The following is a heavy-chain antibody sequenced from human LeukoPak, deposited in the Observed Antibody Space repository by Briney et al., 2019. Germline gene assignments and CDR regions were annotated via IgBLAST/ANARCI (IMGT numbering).Heavy chain of an antibody. D-gene: IGHD3-3*01. J-gene: IGHJ4*02. CDR2: VYYSGST. Sequence: SETLSLTCTVSGGSINSYYWSWIRQPPGKGLEWIGDVYYSGSTNYSPSLKSRVNISVDTSKNQFSLNLSSVTAADTAVYYCARVATYYEFWSGYYRPGWFDYWGQGTLVTVSS. CDR1: GGSINSYY. CDR3: ARVATYYEFWSGYYRPGWFDY. V-gene: IGHV4-59*01.